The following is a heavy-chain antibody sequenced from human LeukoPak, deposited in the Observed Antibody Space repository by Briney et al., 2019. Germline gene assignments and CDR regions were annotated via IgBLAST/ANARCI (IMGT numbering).Heavy chain of an antibody. V-gene: IGHV3-21*01. J-gene: IGHJ5*02. D-gene: IGHD4-17*01. CDR2: ISSSSSYI. CDR1: GFTFSSYS. Sequence: GGSLRLSCAASGFTFSSYSMIWVRQAPGKGLEWVSSISSSSSYIYYADSVKGRFTISRDNAKNSLYLQMNSLRAEDTAVYYCAGSITVTTNWFDPWGQGTLVTVSS. CDR3: AGSITVTTNWFDP.